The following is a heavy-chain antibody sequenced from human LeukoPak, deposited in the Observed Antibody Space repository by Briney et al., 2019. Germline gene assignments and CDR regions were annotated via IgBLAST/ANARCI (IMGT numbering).Heavy chain of an antibody. CDR2: IYYSGST. D-gene: IGHD5-24*01. V-gene: IGHV4-59*01. CDR1: GGSISSYY. Sequence: PSETLSLTCTVSGGSISSYYWSWIRQPPGKGREWIGYIYYSGSTNYNPSLKSRVTISVDTSKNQFSLKLSSVTAADTAVYYCARGPNYPSPSPFDYWGQGTLVTVSS. J-gene: IGHJ4*02. CDR3: ARGPNYPSPSPFDY.